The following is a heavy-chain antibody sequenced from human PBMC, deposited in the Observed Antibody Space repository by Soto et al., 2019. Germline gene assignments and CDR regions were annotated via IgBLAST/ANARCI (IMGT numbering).Heavy chain of an antibody. J-gene: IGHJ3*01. CDR1: GGTFNSYT. CDR2: IIPVLGVP. Sequence: QVQLVQSGAEVKKPGSSVKVSCKASGGTFNSYTFSWVRQAPGQGLEWMGRIIPVLGVPNYAPKLQGRVRIAADKSTGTAYMDLSSLRPEDTAVYYCARAPFGGDFGGVDAFDLWGQGTLVTVSS. CDR3: ARAPFGGDFGGVDAFDL. D-gene: IGHD2-21*02. V-gene: IGHV1-69*02.